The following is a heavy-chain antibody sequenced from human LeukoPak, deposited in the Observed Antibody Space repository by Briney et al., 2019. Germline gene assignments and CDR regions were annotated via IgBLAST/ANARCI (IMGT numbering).Heavy chain of an antibody. CDR2: ISPSGGST. D-gene: IGHD5-24*01. J-gene: IGHJ5*02. CDR3: ARDNSVRDEAWWFNP. Sequence: ASVKVSCKAFGYSFTSNYMHWVRQAPGQGPEWMGVISPSGGSTTYAQKFQGRVTLTRDMSTSTDYLELSSPRSEDTAVYYCARDNSVRDEAWWFNPWGQGTLVTVSS. CDR1: GYSFTSNY. V-gene: IGHV1-46*01.